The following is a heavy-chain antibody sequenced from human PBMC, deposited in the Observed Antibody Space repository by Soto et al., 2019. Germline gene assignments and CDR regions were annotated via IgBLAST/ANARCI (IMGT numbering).Heavy chain of an antibody. D-gene: IGHD3-3*01. CDR2: ISGSGGST. V-gene: IGHV3-23*01. J-gene: IGHJ3*02. CDR3: AKDWDAITIFGVVTLDAFDI. CDR1: GFTFSSYA. Sequence: GGSLRLSCAASGFTFSSYAMSWVRQAPGKGLEWVSAISGSGGSTYYADSVKGRFTISRDNSKNTLYLQMNSLRAEDTAVYYCAKDWDAITIFGVVTLDAFDIWGQGTMVTVSS.